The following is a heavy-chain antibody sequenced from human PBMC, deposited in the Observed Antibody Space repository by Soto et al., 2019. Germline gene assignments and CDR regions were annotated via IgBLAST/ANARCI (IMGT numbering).Heavy chain of an antibody. CDR3: ARDEDKVYYYYGMDV. J-gene: IGHJ6*02. CDR2: INPNCGNT. Sequence: GASVKVSCKASGYTFTSYDINWVRQATGQGLEWMGWINPNCGNTDYAQKFQGRVTITADASTSTAYMELSSLRYEDTAVYYCARDEDKVYYYYGMDVWGQGTTVTVSS. D-gene: IGHD5-12*01. CDR1: GYTFTSYD. V-gene: IGHV1-8*01.